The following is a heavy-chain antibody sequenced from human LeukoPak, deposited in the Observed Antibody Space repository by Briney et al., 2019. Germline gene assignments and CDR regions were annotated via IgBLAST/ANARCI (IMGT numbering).Heavy chain of an antibody. J-gene: IGHJ4*02. CDR1: GYTFTSYY. V-gene: IGHV1-69*06. Sequence: SVKVSCKASGYTFTSYYMHWVRQAPGQGLEWLGGIIPMIATASYSQKFQGRVSINADKSTNTVYMELSSLKLEDTAVYYCARGAGWLYDWGQGTLVIVSS. CDR3: ARGAGWLYD. D-gene: IGHD3-22*01. CDR2: IIPMIATA.